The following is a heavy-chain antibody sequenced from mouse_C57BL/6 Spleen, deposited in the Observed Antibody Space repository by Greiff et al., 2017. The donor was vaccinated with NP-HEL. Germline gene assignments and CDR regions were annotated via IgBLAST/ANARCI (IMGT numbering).Heavy chain of an antibody. CDR1: GYSITSGYY. CDR3: ARGGDYGPPYFDV. D-gene: IGHD1-1*01. J-gene: IGHJ1*03. V-gene: IGHV3-6*01. CDR2: ISYDGSN. Sequence: EVQLVESGPGLVKPSQSLSLTCSVTGYSITSGYYWNWIRQFPGNKLEWMGYISYDGSNNYNPSLKNRISITRDTSKNQFFLKLNSVTTEDTATYYCARGGDYGPPYFDVWGTGTTVTVSS.